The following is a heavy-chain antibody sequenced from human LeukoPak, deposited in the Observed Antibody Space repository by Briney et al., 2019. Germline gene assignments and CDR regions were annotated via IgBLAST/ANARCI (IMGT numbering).Heavy chain of an antibody. J-gene: IGHJ6*02. CDR1: GESFSGNF. CDR2: IDNNGIT. V-gene: IGHV4-34*01. D-gene: IGHD2-15*01. CDR3: EKDSHLDV. Sequence: PSETLSLTCAVSGESFSGNFWTWIRQSPGKGLEWIGEIDNNGITNYNPSLKSRVTMSVDTTRKRFSLRLTSESAADTAVYYCEKDSHLDVWGQGTTVTVSS.